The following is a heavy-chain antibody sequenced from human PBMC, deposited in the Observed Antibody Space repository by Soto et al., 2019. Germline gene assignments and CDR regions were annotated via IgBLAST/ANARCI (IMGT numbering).Heavy chain of an antibody. Sequence: ASVKVSCNASGYTFTSYYMHWVRQAPGQRLEWMGIINPSGGSTSYAQKFQGRVTMTRHPSTSTVYMELSSLRSEDTAVYYCSRDSTETLWEVLPVVNVDYWGQGTLVTVSS. CDR2: INPSGGST. V-gene: IGHV1-46*01. D-gene: IGHD1-26*01. CDR3: SRDSTETLWEVLPVVNVDY. J-gene: IGHJ4*02. CDR1: GYTFTSYY.